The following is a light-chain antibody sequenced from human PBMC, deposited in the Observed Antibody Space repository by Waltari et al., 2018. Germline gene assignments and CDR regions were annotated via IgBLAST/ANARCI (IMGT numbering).Light chain of an antibody. CDR2: EVI. Sequence: QSALTQPASVSGSPGQSITISCIGTISDVGSYDLVTWYQQHPGKAPKLIIYEVIKRPSGVSNRFSGSKSANAASLTISDLQAEDEADYYCCSYATENTFVFGTGTRVTVL. CDR1: ISDVGSYDL. V-gene: IGLV2-23*02. CDR3: CSYATENTFV. J-gene: IGLJ6*01.